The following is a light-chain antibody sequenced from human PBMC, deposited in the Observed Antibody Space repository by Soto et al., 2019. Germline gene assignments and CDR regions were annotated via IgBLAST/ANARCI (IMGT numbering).Light chain of an antibody. V-gene: IGLV6-57*04. CDR2: EDN. Sequence: NFMLTQPHSVSESPGKTVTISCSRSSGSIVSDYVQWYQQRPGSAPTTVIYEDNQRPSGVPDRFSGSIDSSSNSASLTISGLKTEDEADYYCQSYDSSHVVFGGGTQLTVL. CDR3: QSYDSSHVV. J-gene: IGLJ2*01. CDR1: SGSIVSDY.